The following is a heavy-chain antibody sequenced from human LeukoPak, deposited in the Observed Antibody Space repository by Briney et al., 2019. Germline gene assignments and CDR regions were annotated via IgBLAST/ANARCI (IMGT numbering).Heavy chain of an antibody. J-gene: IGHJ4*02. V-gene: IGHV3-23*01. CDR2: ISDSGGST. D-gene: IGHD5-18*01. CDR1: GFTFSNYA. CDR3: AKDLKGYNYGYFDF. Sequence: PGGSLRLSCAASGFTFSNYAMSWVRQAPGKGLEWVSAISDSGGSTHYADSVKGRFTISRDNSKNTLYLQMNSLRDEDTAIYYCAKDLKGYNYGYFDFWGQGTLVTVSS.